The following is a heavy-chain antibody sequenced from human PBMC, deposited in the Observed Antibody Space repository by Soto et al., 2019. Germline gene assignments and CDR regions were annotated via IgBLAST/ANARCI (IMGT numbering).Heavy chain of an antibody. CDR3: ARPERNSKYHPLLY. Sequence: GGSLRLSCTASGFSFGNDWMGWVRQAPGKGLEWVANIKEDGSEKFSVDSVRGRFTISRDNAKNSLYLQMNSLRADDTAVYYCARPERNSKYHPLLYWGQGTLVTVSS. CDR1: GFSFGNDW. J-gene: IGHJ4*02. D-gene: IGHD1-1*01. CDR2: IKEDGSEK. V-gene: IGHV3-7*01.